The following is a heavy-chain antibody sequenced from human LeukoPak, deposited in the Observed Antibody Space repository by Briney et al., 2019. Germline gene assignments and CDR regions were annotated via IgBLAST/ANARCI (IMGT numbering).Heavy chain of an antibody. J-gene: IGHJ6*03. CDR3: ARTTEGGYTYDYFYYYYMDV. CDR1: GGSISSSYW. D-gene: IGHD5-18*01. V-gene: IGHV4-4*02. CDR2: ISHSGDT. Sequence: SGTLSLTCAVSGGSISSSYWWSWVRQPPGKGLEWIGEISHSGDTNDNPSLKSRVTISVDTSKNQFSLKLSSVTAADTAVYYCARTTEGGYTYDYFYYYYMDVWGKGTTVTISS.